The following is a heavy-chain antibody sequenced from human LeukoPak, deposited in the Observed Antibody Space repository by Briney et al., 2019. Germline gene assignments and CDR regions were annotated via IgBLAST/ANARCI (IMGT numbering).Heavy chain of an antibody. V-gene: IGHV3-23*01. CDR3: ARPIVLMVRVQYFDY. CDR2: ISVSIVNT. J-gene: IGHJ4*02. D-gene: IGHD2-8*01. CDR1: GFTFSRYT. Sequence: GGSLRLSCAASGFTFSRYTMNWVRRAPGKGLEWVSAISVSIVNTYYADSVKGRFTISRDNSKNTLYLQMNSLRAEDTAVYYCARPIVLMVRVQYFDYWGQGTLVTVSS.